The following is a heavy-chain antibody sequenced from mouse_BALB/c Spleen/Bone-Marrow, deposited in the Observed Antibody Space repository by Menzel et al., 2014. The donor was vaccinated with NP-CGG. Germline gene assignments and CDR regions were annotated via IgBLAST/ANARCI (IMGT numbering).Heavy chain of an antibody. CDR1: GFTFTDYY. V-gene: IGHV7-3*02. Sequence: EVKVEESGGGLVQPGDSLRLSCATSGFTFTDYYMNWVRQPPGKALEWLVFIRNKANGYTTEYSASVKGRFTISRDNSQSILYLQMNTLRAEDSATYYCARDRGLTYFDYWGQGTTLTVSS. CDR3: ARDRGLTYFDY. CDR2: IRNKANGYTT. J-gene: IGHJ2*01. D-gene: IGHD2-4*01.